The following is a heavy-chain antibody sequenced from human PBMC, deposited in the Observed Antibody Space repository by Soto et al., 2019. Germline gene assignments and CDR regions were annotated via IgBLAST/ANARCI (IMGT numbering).Heavy chain of an antibody. CDR1: GFTFNNYA. V-gene: IGHV3-23*01. D-gene: IGHD3-22*01. J-gene: IGHJ4*02. Sequence: EVQVLESGGGLVQPGGSLRLSCAASGFTFNNYAMTWVRQAPGKGLEWVSAISRGGDNTYYADSVKGRFTISRDNSKNTLYLQMNSLRGEDTAIYYCAKEKFLESDSRGYLFDYWGQGTLVTVSS. CDR3: AKEKFLESDSRGYLFDY. CDR2: ISRGGDNT.